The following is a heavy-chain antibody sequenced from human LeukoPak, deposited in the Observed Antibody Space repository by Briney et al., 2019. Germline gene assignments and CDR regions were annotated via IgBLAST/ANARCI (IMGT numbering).Heavy chain of an antibody. CDR2: INRRGHT. D-gene: IGHD3-10*01. V-gene: IGHV3-43*01. CDR1: GFTFDRFT. J-gene: IGHJ5*02. CDR3: ASSRYYGSGSYFS. Sequence: GGSLRLSCAASGFTFDRFTIHWVRQAPGKGLEWVSLINRRGHTFYADSVKGRFTISRDNAKNSLYLQMNSLRAEDTAVYYCASSRYYGSGSYFSWGQGTLVTVSS.